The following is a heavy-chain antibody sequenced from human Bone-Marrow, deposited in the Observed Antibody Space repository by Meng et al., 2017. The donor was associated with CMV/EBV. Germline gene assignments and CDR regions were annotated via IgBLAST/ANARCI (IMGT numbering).Heavy chain of an antibody. CDR1: GFIFSDYY. CDR3: AREGDVEMATILDY. CDR2: ITISGSTI. V-gene: IGHV3-11*01. D-gene: IGHD5-24*01. Sequence: GESLKISCAASGFIFSDYYMSWVRQAPGKGLEWVSYITISGSTIYYADSVKDRFTISRDNAKNSLYLQMNSLRAEDTAVYYCAREGDVEMATILDYWGQGTLVTVSS. J-gene: IGHJ4*02.